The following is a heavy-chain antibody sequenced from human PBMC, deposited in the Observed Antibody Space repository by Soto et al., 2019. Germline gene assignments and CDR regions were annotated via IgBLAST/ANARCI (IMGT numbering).Heavy chain of an antibody. D-gene: IGHD2-2*01. CDR2: INQDGSES. J-gene: IGHJ4*02. V-gene: IGHV3-7*01. CDR1: GLTFSNYW. CDR3: ARPARECSSPGCAN. Sequence: EVQLVESGGGLVQPGGSLRLSCVVSGLTFSNYWMSWVRQAPGKGLEWVANINQDGSESYYVDSVKGRFTISRDNAKNSVYLQMTSLRAEDTAVYYCARPARECSSPGCANWGQGTLVTVSS.